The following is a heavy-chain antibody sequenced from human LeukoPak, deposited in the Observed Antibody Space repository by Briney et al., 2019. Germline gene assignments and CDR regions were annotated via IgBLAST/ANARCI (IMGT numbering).Heavy chain of an antibody. Sequence: GGSLRLSCAASGFTFDDYTMHWVRQAPGKGLEWVSVSWDGGSTYYAVSVKGRFTISRDNSKNTLYLQMNSLRAEDTAVYYCARVVPPTDYGSGSYFWDPYYFDYWGQGTLVTVSS. J-gene: IGHJ4*02. CDR3: ARVVPPTDYGSGSYFWDPYYFDY. CDR1: GFTFDDYT. D-gene: IGHD3-10*01. CDR2: SWDGGST. V-gene: IGHV3-43*01.